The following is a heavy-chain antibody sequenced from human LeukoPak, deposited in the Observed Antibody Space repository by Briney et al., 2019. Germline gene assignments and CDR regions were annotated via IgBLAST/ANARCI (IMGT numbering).Heavy chain of an antibody. CDR2: ISGSGDSA. J-gene: IGHJ4*02. V-gene: IGHV3-23*01. Sequence: GGSLRLSCAASGFTFSSYWMRWVRQAPGKGLEWVSGISGSGDSAYYADSVKGRFTISRDNSKNTLYLQMNSLRAEDTAVYYCARRSGIAVAGAFDYWGQGTPVTVSS. CDR1: GFTFSSYW. CDR3: ARRSGIAVAGAFDY. D-gene: IGHD6-19*01.